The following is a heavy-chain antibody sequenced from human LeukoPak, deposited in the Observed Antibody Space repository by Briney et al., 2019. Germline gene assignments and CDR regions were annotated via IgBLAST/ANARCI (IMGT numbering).Heavy chain of an antibody. CDR3: ASVYPSGYYFDY. Sequence: SETLSLTCAVYGGSFSGYYWSWIRQPPGKGLEWIGEINHSGSTNYNPSLKSRVTISVDTSKNQFSLKLSSVTAADTAVYYCASVYPSGYYFDYWGQGTLVTVSS. CDR1: GGSFSGYY. D-gene: IGHD3-16*02. J-gene: IGHJ4*02. CDR2: INHSGST. V-gene: IGHV4-34*01.